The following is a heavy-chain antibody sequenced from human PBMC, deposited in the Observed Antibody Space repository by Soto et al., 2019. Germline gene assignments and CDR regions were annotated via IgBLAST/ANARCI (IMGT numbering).Heavy chain of an antibody. D-gene: IGHD4-17*01. V-gene: IGHV1-69*12. CDR2: IIPIFGTA. J-gene: IGHJ4*02. CDR1: GGTFSSYA. CDR3: ARDRGTHDYGDLPTGY. Sequence: QVQLVQSGAEVKKPGSSVKVSCKASGGTFSSYAISWVRQAPGQGLAWMGGIIPIFGTANYAQKFQGRVTITADESTSTADMELSSLRSEDTAVYYCARDRGTHDYGDLPTGYWGQGTLVTVSS.